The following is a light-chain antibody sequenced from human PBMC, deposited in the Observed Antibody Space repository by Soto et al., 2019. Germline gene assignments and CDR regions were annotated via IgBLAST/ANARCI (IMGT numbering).Light chain of an antibody. CDR3: QHYNNWLGT. CDR1: QSVISN. CDR2: GAS. Sequence: ETVVTQSPAILSVSPGERVTLSCRASQSVISNLAWYQHKLGQAPRLLIYGASTRATGVPARFSGSGSGTEFFLTISSLQSEDCAVYYCQHYNNWLGTFGGGTKVEIK. V-gene: IGKV3-15*01. J-gene: IGKJ4*01.